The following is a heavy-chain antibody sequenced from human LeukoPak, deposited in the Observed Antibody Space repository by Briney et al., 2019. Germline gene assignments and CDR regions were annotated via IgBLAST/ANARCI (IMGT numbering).Heavy chain of an antibody. CDR1: GGSISSYY. CDR3: AKSNGYGLIDI. V-gene: IGHV4-4*07. CDR2: IYTSGRT. J-gene: IGHJ3*02. Sequence: SETLSLTCTVSGGSISSYYWNWIRQPAGKGLEWIGRIYTSGRTNYNPSLKSRVTMSVDTSKNQFSLSLSSVTAADTAVYYCAKSNGYGLIDIWGQGTMVTVSS. D-gene: IGHD3-22*01.